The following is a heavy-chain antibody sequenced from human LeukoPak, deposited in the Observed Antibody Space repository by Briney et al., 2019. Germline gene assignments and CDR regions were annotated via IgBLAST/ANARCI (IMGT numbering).Heavy chain of an antibody. V-gene: IGHV3-66*04. CDR1: GFTVSSNY. Sequence: GGSLRLSCAASGFTVSSNYMSWVRQAPGKGLEWVSVIYSGGSTYYADSVKGRFTISRDNSKNTLYLQMNSLRAEDTAVYYCARHHYYDSSGYYTPIDYWGQGTLVTVSS. CDR2: IYSGGST. CDR3: ARHHYYDSSGYYTPIDY. D-gene: IGHD3-22*01. J-gene: IGHJ4*02.